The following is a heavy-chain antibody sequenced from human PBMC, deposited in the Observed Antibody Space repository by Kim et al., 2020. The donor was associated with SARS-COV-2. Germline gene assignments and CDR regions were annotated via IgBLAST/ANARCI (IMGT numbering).Heavy chain of an antibody. D-gene: IGHD3-10*01. CDR3: ARVPRYGSGSYYKAVYYGMDV. V-gene: IGHV4-39*07. J-gene: IGHJ6*02. CDR2: IYYSGST. CDR1: GGSISSSSYY. Sequence: SETLSLTCTVSGGSISSSSYYWGWIRQPPGKGLEWIGSIYYSGSTYYNPSLKSRVTISVDTSKNQFSLKLSSVTAADTAVYYCARVPRYGSGSYYKAVYYGMDVWGQGTTVTVSS.